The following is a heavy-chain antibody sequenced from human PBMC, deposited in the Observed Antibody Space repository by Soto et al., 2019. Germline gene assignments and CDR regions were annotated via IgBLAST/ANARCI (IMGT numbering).Heavy chain of an antibody. CDR2: ISYDGSNK. CDR3: AKDRRRWLRFYGDFDY. Sequence: GGSLRLSCAASGFTFSSYGMHWVRQAPGKGLEWVAVISYDGSNKYYADSVKGRFTISRDNSKNTLYLQMNSLRAEDTAVYYCAKDRRRWLRFYGDFDYWGQGTLVTVSS. V-gene: IGHV3-30*18. D-gene: IGHD5-12*01. CDR1: GFTFSSYG. J-gene: IGHJ4*02.